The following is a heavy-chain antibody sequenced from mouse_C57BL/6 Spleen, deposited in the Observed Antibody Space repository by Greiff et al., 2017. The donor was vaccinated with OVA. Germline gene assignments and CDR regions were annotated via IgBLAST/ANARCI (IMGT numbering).Heavy chain of an antibody. CDR1: GYTFTSYW. J-gene: IGHJ2*01. CDR2: IDPSDSYT. CDR3: ARCTYYSNWYYFDY. D-gene: IGHD2-5*01. Sequence: QVQLQQPGAELVRPGTSVKLSCKASGYTFTSYWMHWVKQRPGQGLEWIGVIDPSDSYTNYNQKFKGKATLTADTSSSTAYMQLSSLTSEDDAVYYCARCTYYSNWYYFDYWGKGTTVTVSS. V-gene: IGHV1-59*01.